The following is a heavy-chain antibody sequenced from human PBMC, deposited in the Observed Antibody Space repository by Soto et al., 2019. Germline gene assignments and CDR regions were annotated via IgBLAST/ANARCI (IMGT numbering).Heavy chain of an antibody. V-gene: IGHV3-48*03. CDR2: LSSSGITI. Sequence: GGSLRLSCAASGFTFSGYEMNWVRQGPGKGLEWVSYLSSSGITIYYADSVKGRFTISRDNAKNSMYLQMNSLRADDTAVYYCARGGDYYDSSGYYQPFDYWGQGTLVTVSS. D-gene: IGHD3-22*01. J-gene: IGHJ4*02. CDR3: ARGGDYYDSSGYYQPFDY. CDR1: GFTFSGYE.